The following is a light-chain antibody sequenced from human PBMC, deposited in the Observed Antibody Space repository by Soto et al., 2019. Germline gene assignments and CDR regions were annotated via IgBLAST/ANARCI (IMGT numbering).Light chain of an antibody. Sequence: EIVLTQSPATLSLSPGERATLSCRASQSVSRYLAWYQQKPGQAPRLLIYGASSRATGIPDRFSGSGSGTDFTLTISRLEPEDFAVYYCQQYGSSPLTFGGGTKV. J-gene: IGKJ4*01. V-gene: IGKV3-20*01. CDR3: QQYGSSPLT. CDR1: QSVSRY. CDR2: GAS.